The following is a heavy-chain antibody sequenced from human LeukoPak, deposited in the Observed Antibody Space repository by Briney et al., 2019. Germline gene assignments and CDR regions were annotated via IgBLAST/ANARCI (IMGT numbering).Heavy chain of an antibody. D-gene: IGHD3-22*01. CDR3: ARLNSSGYYYNRPFDY. Sequence: GGSLRLSCAASGFTFSDYYMSWIRQAPGKGLEWVSYISGSGSTVYYADSVKGRFTISRDNAKNSLYLQMNSLRAEDTALYYCARLNSSGYYYNRPFDYWGQGTLVTVSS. V-gene: IGHV3-11*01. J-gene: IGHJ4*02. CDR2: ISGSGSTV. CDR1: GFTFSDYY.